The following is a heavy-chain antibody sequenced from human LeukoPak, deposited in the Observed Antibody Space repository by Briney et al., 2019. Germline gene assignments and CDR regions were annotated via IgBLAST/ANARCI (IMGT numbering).Heavy chain of an antibody. D-gene: IGHD6-13*01. V-gene: IGHV3-15*01. Sequence: GGSLRLSCAASGFTFSNAWMSWVRQAPGKGLEWVGRIKSKTDGGTTDYAAPVKGRFTISRDDSKNTLYLQMNSLKTEDTAMYYCTTEEQQLVRRGYWGQGTLVTVSS. CDR3: TTEEQQLVRRGY. CDR2: IKSKTDGGTT. J-gene: IGHJ4*02. CDR1: GFTFSNAW.